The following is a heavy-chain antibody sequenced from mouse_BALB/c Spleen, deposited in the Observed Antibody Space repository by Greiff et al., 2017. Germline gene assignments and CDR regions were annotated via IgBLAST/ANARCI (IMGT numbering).Heavy chain of an antibody. CDR1: GYAFTSYN. V-gene: IGHV1S135*01. Sequence: EVQLQQSGPELVKPGASVKVSCKASGYAFTSYNMYWVKQSHGKSLEWIGYIDPYNGGTSYNQKFKGKATLTVDKSSSTAYMQLSSLTSEDSAVYYCTIGATAPWFAYWGQGTLVTVSA. D-gene: IGHD1-2*01. CDR2: IDPYNGGT. J-gene: IGHJ3*01. CDR3: TIGATAPWFAY.